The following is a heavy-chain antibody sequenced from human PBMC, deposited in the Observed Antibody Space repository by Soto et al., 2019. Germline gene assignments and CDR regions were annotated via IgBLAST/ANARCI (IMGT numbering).Heavy chain of an antibody. J-gene: IGHJ4*02. D-gene: IGHD3-16*01. V-gene: IGHV4-34*01. CDR3: ERRAEVSLFDY. Sequence: SETLSLTCAVYGGSFSGYYWSWIRQPPGKGLEWIGEINHSGSTNYNPSLKSRVTISVDTSKNQFSLKLSSVTAADTAVYYCERRAEVSLFDYWGEGTLVTVSS. CDR1: GGSFSGYY. CDR2: INHSGST.